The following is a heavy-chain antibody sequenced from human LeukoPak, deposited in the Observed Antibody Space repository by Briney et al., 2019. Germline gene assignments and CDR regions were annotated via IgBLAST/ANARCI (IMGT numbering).Heavy chain of an antibody. CDR3: ARAIRRLYYYYYMDV. V-gene: IGHV4-34*01. D-gene: IGHD2-2*01. J-gene: IGHJ6*03. CDR1: GGSFSGYY. Sequence: PSETLSLTCAVYGGSFSGYYWSWIRQPPGKGLEWIGEINHSGSTNYNPSLKSRVTISVDTSKNQFSLKLSSVTAADTAVYYCARAIRRLYYYYYMDVWGKGTTVTVSS. CDR2: INHSGST.